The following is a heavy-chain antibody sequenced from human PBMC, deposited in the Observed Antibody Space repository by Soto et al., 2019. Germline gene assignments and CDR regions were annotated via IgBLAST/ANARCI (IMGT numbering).Heavy chain of an antibody. CDR3: GRHQLGSVGRYYYYYMDV. V-gene: IGHV4-39*01. CDR2: IYYSGNT. CDR1: GGSISSSNYY. J-gene: IGHJ6*03. D-gene: IGHD6-19*01. Sequence: SETLSLTCTVAGGSISSSNYYWGWIRQPPGKGLEWIGSIYYSGNTYYNTSLKTRGTISVDTSKNQFSLKLTSVTAADTAVYYCGRHQLGSVGRYYYYYMDVWGKGTTVTVSS.